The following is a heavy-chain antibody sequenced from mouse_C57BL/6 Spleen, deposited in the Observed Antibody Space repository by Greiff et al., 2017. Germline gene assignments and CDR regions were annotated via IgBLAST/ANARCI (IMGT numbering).Heavy chain of an antibody. CDR2: IDPSDSET. Sequence: QVQLQQSGAELVRPGSSVKLSCKASGYTFTSYWMHWVKQRPIQGLEWIGNIDPSDSETHYNQKFKDKATLTVDKSSSTAYMQLSSLTSEDSAVYYCARDYGSLDYFDYWGQGTTLTVSS. J-gene: IGHJ2*01. CDR1: GYTFTSYW. V-gene: IGHV1-52*01. CDR3: ARDYGSLDYFDY. D-gene: IGHD1-1*01.